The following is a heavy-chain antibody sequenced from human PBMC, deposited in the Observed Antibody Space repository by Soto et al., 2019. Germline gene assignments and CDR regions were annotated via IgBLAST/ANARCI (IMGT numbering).Heavy chain of an antibody. J-gene: IGHJ4*02. CDR3: AKDLVFGIAVAGPDY. D-gene: IGHD6-19*01. CDR1: GFTFDDYA. CDR2: ISWNSGSI. Sequence: LRLSCAASGFTFDDYAMHWVRQAPGKGLEWVSGISWNSGSIGYADSVKGRFTISGDNAKNSLYLQMNSLRAEDTALYYCAKDLVFGIAVAGPDYWGQGTLVTVSS. V-gene: IGHV3-9*01.